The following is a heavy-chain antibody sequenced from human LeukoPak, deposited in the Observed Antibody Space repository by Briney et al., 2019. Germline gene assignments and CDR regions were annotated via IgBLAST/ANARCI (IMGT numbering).Heavy chain of an antibody. D-gene: IGHD3-10*01. Sequence: SETLSLTCAVYGGSFSGYYWSWIRQPPGKGLEWIGEINHSGSTNYNPSLKSRVTISVDTSKNQFSLKLSSVTAADTAVYYCARHGGAMVRGVIIRNFDYWGQGTLVTVSS. CDR1: GGSFSGYY. V-gene: IGHV4-34*01. CDR3: ARHGGAMVRGVIIRNFDY. J-gene: IGHJ4*02. CDR2: INHSGST.